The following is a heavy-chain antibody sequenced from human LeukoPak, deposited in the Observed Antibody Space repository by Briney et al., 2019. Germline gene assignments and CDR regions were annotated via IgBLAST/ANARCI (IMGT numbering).Heavy chain of an antibody. J-gene: IGHJ4*02. V-gene: IGHV3-23*01. CDR2: ISGSGGST. D-gene: IGHD5-18*01. CDR1: GFTFSNHW. CDR3: ARDLSGVAGYTYGRGIDY. Sequence: PGGSLRLSCAASGFTFSNHWMHWVRQAPGKGLEWVSAISGSGGSTYYADSVKGRFTISRDNSKNTLYLQMSSLRAEDTAVYYCARDLSGVAGYTYGRGIDYWGQGTLVTVSS.